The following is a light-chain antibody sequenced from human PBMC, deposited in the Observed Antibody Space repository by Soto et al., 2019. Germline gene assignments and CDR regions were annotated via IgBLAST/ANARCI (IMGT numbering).Light chain of an antibody. Sequence: DIQMTQSPSTLSASVGDRVTITCRASQSIDSWLAWYQQKPGKAPKLLIYQTSTLESGVPSRSSGSESGTEFTLTISSLQPDDFATYYCQQHNTYPFTFGPGTKVDIK. CDR2: QTS. CDR3: QQHNTYPFT. V-gene: IGKV1-5*01. J-gene: IGKJ3*01. CDR1: QSIDSW.